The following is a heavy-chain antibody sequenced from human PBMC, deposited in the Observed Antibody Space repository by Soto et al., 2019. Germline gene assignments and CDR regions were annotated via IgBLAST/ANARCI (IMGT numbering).Heavy chain of an antibody. J-gene: IGHJ3*02. V-gene: IGHV3-30*18. Sequence: GWSLRVSCAASGFTFSSYGMHWVRQAPGKGLEWVAVISYDGSNKYYADSVKGRFTISRDNSKNTLYLQMNSLRAEDTAVYYCAKIGDGSYLDAFDIWGQGTMVTASS. CDR3: AKIGDGSYLDAFDI. D-gene: IGHD1-26*01. CDR1: GFTFSSYG. CDR2: ISYDGSNK.